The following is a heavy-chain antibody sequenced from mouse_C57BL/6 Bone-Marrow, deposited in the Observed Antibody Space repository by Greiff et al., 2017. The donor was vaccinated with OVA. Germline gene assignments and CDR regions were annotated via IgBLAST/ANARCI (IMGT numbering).Heavy chain of an antibody. D-gene: IGHD1-1*01. CDR2: IWSGGST. CDR1: GFSLTSYG. J-gene: IGHJ4*01. Sequence: QVQLQQSGPGLVQPSQSLSITCTVSGFSLTSYGVHWVRQSPGKGLEWLGVIWSGGSTDYNAAFISRLSISKDNSKSQVFFKMNSLQADDTAIYYCAREEDITTVHDAMDYWGQGTSVTVSS. V-gene: IGHV2-2*01. CDR3: AREEDITTVHDAMDY.